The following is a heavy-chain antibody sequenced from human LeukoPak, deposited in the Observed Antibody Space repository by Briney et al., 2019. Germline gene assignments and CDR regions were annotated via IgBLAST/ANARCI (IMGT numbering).Heavy chain of an antibody. D-gene: IGHD1-26*01. CDR3: ARLDGGSYWSAFDI. CDR1: GFTFSYYG. V-gene: IGHV3-33*04. J-gene: IGHJ3*02. CDR2: VRFEGTEK. Sequence: GGSLRLSCAASGFTFSYYGMHWVRQAPGKGLEWVGFVRFEGTEKFYADSVKGRFSISRDNAKNSLYLQMNSLRAEDTAVYYCARLDGGSYWSAFDIWGQGTMVTVSS.